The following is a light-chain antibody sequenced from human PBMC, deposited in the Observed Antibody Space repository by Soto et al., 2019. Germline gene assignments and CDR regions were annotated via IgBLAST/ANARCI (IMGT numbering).Light chain of an antibody. J-gene: IGKJ4*01. CDR3: QQSYSTPLT. CDR1: QSIRSY. V-gene: IGKV1-39*01. CDR2: AAS. Sequence: DIQMTQSPSALSASVGDRVTITCRSSQSIRSYLNWYQQKPGKVPKLLIYAASTLQTGVPSRFSGSGYGTDFTLTISSLQPEDFATYSCQQSYSTPLTFGGGTKVDIK.